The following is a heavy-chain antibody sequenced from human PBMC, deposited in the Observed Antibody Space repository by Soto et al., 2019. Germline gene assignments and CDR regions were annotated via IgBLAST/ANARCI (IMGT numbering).Heavy chain of an antibody. V-gene: IGHV1-8*01. J-gene: IGHJ4*02. Sequence: QVQLVQSGAEVKKPGASVKVSCKASGYTFTTSDINWVRQATGQGLEWMGWMNPNSGNTGHAQKFQGRLTMTRNTAISTAYMELSGLRSEDTAVYYCARRLGYNRFDHWGQGTLVTVSS. D-gene: IGHD5-12*01. CDR1: GYTFTTSD. CDR2: MNPNSGNT. CDR3: ARRLGYNRFDH.